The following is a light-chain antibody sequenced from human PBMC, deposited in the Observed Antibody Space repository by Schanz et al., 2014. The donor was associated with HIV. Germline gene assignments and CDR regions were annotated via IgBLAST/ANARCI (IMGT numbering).Light chain of an antibody. CDR1: QSINNN. J-gene: IGKJ4*01. CDR3: QHYGDSRGT. CDR2: ATS. Sequence: EILMTQSPATLSVSPGERATLSCRASQSINNNLAWYQHKPGQAPRLLIYATSSRATGVPDRFSGSGSGTDFTLTISKLEPEDFAVYYCQHYGDSRGTFGGGTKVDI. V-gene: IGKV3-20*01.